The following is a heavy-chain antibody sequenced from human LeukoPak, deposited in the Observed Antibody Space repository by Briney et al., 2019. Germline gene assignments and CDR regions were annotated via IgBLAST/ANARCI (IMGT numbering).Heavy chain of an antibody. CDR3: ARAGIATTGINYYYYYMDV. V-gene: IGHV3-9*01. Sequence: GGSLRLSCAASGFTFDDYAMHWVRQAPGKGLEWVSGISWNSGNIGYADSVKGRFTISRDNAKNSLYLQMNSLRAEDTALYYCARAGIATTGINYYYYYMDVWGKGTTVTISS. J-gene: IGHJ6*03. CDR2: ISWNSGNI. CDR1: GFTFDDYA. D-gene: IGHD6-13*01.